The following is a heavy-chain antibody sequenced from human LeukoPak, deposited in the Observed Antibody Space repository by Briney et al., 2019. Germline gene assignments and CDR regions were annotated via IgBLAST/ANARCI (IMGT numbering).Heavy chain of an antibody. CDR3: ARVWFGYFFQ. CDR1: GIDISYHY. J-gene: IGHJ4*02. Sequence: PGGSLRLFCVASGIDISYHYVGWVRQAPGKGLEWVSVIHTGGTTHYADSVRGRFTVSKDTSNNTVFLQMNSLRVEDTALYFCARVWFGYFFQWGQGAQVTVSS. V-gene: IGHV3-53*01. CDR2: IHTGGTT. D-gene: IGHD3-10*01.